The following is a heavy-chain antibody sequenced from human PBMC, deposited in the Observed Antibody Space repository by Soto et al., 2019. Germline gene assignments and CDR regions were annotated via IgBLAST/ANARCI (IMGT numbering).Heavy chain of an antibody. J-gene: IGHJ4*02. D-gene: IGHD1-26*01. CDR3: ARREIQGPIDY. CDR1: GYSISSSNW. CDR2: IYYSGTT. V-gene: IGHV4-28*01. Sequence: QVQLQESGPGLVKPSDTLSLTCAVSGYSISSSNWWGWIRQPPGKGLEWIGYIYYSGTTYYNPSLNSRVTMSVDTSKNQVSLKLTSVTAVDTAVYYCARREIQGPIDYWGQGTLVTVSS.